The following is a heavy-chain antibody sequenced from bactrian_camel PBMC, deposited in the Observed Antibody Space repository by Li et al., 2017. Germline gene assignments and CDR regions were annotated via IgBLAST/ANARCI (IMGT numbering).Heavy chain of an antibody. CDR3: AADCSWVEVGANY. V-gene: IGHV3S53*01. D-gene: IGHD6*01. J-gene: IGHJ4*01. CDR2: IGSDDIP. Sequence: QLVESGGGSVQAGGSLRLSCAASRYMYDNGCMGWFRQAPGKEREGVARIGSDDIPSYEDSVKGRFNISYDNAKKTLYLQMNGLKPVDTAMYYCAADCSWVEVGANYWGQGTQVTVS. CDR1: RYMYDNGC.